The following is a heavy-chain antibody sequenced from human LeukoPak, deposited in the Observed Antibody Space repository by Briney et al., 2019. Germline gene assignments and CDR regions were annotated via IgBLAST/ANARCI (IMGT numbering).Heavy chain of an antibody. CDR3: AREGYYGSGRGNWFDP. V-gene: IGHV4-38-2*02. J-gene: IGHJ5*02. Sequence: SETLSLTCTVSGYSISSGYYWGWIRQPPGKGLEWIGSIYHSGSTYYNPSLESRVTISVDTSKNQFSLKLSSVTAADTAVYYCAREGYYGSGRGNWFDPWGQGTLVTVSS. CDR2: IYHSGST. D-gene: IGHD3-10*01. CDR1: GYSISSGYY.